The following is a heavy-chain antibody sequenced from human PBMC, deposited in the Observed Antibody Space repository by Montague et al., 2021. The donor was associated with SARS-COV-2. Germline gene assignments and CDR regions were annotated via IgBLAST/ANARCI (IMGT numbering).Heavy chain of an antibody. CDR1: GGSFNDYY. CDR2: INHGGIT. J-gene: IGHJ4*02. V-gene: IGHV4-34*01. D-gene: IGHD3-22*01. CDR3: ARGHQGVAMIVVVMIGAEYYFDY. Sequence: SETLSLTSAVYGGSFNDYYWSWIRQPPGKGLEWIGEINHGGITNYSPSLKSRVTISADTSKNQFSLKLKSVTAADTANYYCARGHQGVAMIVVVMIGAEYYFDYWGQGSLVTVSS.